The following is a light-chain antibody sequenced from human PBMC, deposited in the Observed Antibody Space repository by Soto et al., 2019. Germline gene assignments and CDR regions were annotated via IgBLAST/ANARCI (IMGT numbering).Light chain of an antibody. V-gene: IGLV1-44*01. J-gene: IGLJ2*01. CDR1: SSNIGSKT. CDR2: SSN. Sequence: QSALTQPPSASGTPGQRVTISCSGSSSNIGSKTVNWYQQLPGTAPKLLIYSSNQRPSGVPDRFSGSKSGTSASLAISGLQSEDEADYYCAAWDDSLSGGVFGGGTKVTVL. CDR3: AAWDDSLSGGV.